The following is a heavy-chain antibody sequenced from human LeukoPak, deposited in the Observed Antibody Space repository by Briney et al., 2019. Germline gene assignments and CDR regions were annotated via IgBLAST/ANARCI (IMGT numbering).Heavy chain of an antibody. V-gene: IGHV4-59*01. CDR2: IYYSGST. D-gene: IGHD3-10*01. J-gene: IGHJ3*02. CDR3: AKEADRADAFDI. CDR1: GGSISSYY. Sequence: PSETLSLTCTVSGGSISSYYWSWIWQPPGKGLEWIGYIYYSGSTNYNPSLKSRVTISVDTSKNQFSLSLTSVSAADTAVYYCAKEADRADAFDIWGQGTMVTVSS.